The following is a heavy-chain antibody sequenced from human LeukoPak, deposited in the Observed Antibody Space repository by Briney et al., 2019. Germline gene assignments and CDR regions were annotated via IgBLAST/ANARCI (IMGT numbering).Heavy chain of an antibody. J-gene: IGHJ4*02. Sequence: GGSLRLSCAASGFSFSTYAMHWVRQAPGKGLEWVAVVSHDTRTKYYTDSLKGRFTISRDNSKNTLYLQMNGLRTDDTAVYYCARAIVGTENFDYWGQGTPVTVSS. V-gene: IGHV3-30*10. CDR3: ARAIVGTENFDY. CDR2: VSHDTRTK. CDR1: GFSFSTYA. D-gene: IGHD5-12*01.